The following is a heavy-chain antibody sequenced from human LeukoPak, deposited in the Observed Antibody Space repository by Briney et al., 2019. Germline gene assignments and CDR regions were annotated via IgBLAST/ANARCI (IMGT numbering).Heavy chain of an antibody. D-gene: IGHD1-26*01. CDR1: GYTLTELS. CDR3: AGSYKGTQYYYYGMDA. CDR2: FDPEDGET. Sequence: ASVKVSCKVSGYTLTELSMHWVRQAPGKGLEWMGGFDPEDGETIYAQKFQGRVTMTEDTSTDTAYMELSSLRSEDAAVYYCAGSYKGTQYYYYGMDAWGQGTTVTVSS. V-gene: IGHV1-24*01. J-gene: IGHJ6*02.